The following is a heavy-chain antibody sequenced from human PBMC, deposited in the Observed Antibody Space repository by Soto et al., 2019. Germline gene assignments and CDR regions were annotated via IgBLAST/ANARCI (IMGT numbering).Heavy chain of an antibody. CDR1: GFTFSSYD. Sequence: GSLRLSCAASGFTFSSYDMHWVRQATGKGLEWVSAIGTAGDTYYPGSVKGRFTISRENAKNSLYLQMNSLRAEDTAVYYCARARDSGYDLGSGWDLDYWGQGTLVTVSS. V-gene: IGHV3-13*01. CDR2: IGTAGDT. D-gene: IGHD5-12*01. J-gene: IGHJ4*02. CDR3: ARARDSGYDLGSGWDLDY.